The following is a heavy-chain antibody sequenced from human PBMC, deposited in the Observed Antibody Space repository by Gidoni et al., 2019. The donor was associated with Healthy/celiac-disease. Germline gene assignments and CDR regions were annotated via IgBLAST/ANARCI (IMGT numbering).Heavy chain of an antibody. CDR3: ARHPYCTGGVCYTGHFDY. CDR2: IYYSGST. Sequence: QLQLQESGPGLVTPSETLSLTCTVSVGPISGSGSYWGWIRPPPGKGLGWIGSIYYSGSTYYNPSLKSRVTISVDTSKNQFSLKLSSVTAADTAVYYCARHPYCTGGVCYTGHFDYWGQGTLVTVSS. CDR1: VGPISGSGSY. D-gene: IGHD2-8*02. V-gene: IGHV4-39*01. J-gene: IGHJ4*02.